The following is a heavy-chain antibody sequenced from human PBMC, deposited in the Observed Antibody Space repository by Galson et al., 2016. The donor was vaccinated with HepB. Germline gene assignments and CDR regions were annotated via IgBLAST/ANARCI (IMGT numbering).Heavy chain of an antibody. CDR2: ISTSSTYI. CDR3: ARESSGYDYDFDL. CDR1: GCTFSRYT. V-gene: IGHV3-21*01. D-gene: IGHD5-12*01. J-gene: IGHJ3*01. Sequence: SLRLSCAASGCTFSRYTMNWVRRAPGKGLEWVSSISTSSTYIYYADSMKGRFTIPRDNAKKSLYLQMSSLRADDTAIYYCARESSGYDYDFDLWGQGTMVTVSS.